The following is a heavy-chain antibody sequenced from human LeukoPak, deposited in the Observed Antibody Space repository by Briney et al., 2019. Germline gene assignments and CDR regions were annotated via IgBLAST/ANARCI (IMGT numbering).Heavy chain of an antibody. CDR3: ARDLTELGGSGSYSLVGMDV. J-gene: IGHJ6*04. Sequence: AASVKVSCKASGYTFTGYYMHWVRQAPGQGLEWMGWINPNSGGTNYAQKFQGWVTMTRDTSISTAYMELSRLRSDDTAVYYCARDLTELGGSGSYSLVGMDVWSKGTTVTVSS. V-gene: IGHV1-2*04. CDR2: INPNSGGT. D-gene: IGHD3-10*01. CDR1: GYTFTGYY.